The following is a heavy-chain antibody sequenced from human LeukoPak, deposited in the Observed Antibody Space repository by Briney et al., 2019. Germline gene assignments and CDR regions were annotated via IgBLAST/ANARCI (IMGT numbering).Heavy chain of an antibody. V-gene: IGHV1-18*01. D-gene: IGHD2-2*01. CDR3: ARDYCSSTSCNAFNI. CDR2: ISTYNGNT. CDR1: GYTFTSYG. J-gene: IGHJ3*02. Sequence: ASVKVSCKASGYTFTSYGISWVREAPGQGLEWMGWISTYNGNTNYAQKFQGRVTMTTDTSTSTAYMELRSLRSDDTAVYYCARDYCSSTSCNAFNIWGRGTMVTVS.